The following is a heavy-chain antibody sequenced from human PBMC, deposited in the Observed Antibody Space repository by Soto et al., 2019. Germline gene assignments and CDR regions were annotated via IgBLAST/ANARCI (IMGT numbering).Heavy chain of an antibody. CDR3: AKDGKKDYDFWSGYYRGYFQH. CDR2: IADDGSNK. J-gene: IGHJ1*01. D-gene: IGHD3-3*01. V-gene: IGHV3-30*18. Sequence: QVQLVESGGGVVQPGRSLRLSCAASGFTFSSYGMHWVRQAPGKGLEWVAVIADDGSNKYYADSVKGRFTISRDNSKNTLYLQMNSLRAEDKAVYYCAKDGKKDYDFWSGYYRGYFQHWGQGTLVTVSS. CDR1: GFTFSSYG.